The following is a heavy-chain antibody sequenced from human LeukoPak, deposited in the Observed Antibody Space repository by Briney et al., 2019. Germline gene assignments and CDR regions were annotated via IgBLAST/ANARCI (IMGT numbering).Heavy chain of an antibody. CDR2: ISSGVTST. J-gene: IGHJ6*03. Sequence: GGSLRLSYAASGFTFSSYSMDWVRQAPGKGLEWVSFISSGVTSTYYADSVKGRFTISRDNAKNSLYLQMNSLRDEDTAVYYCVRDKGHYMDVWGKGTTVTVSS. CDR1: GFTFSSYS. V-gene: IGHV3-21*01. CDR3: VRDKGHYMDV.